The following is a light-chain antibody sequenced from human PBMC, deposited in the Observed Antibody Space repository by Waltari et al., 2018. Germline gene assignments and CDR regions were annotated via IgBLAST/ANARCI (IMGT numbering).Light chain of an antibody. CDR3: CSFAGTSWV. V-gene: IGLV2-11*01. Sequence: QSALTPPRSVSGSPGQSVTISCPGTSYDVGGYNYVSWYQQYPGKAPKVMIYDVSKRPSGVTDRFSGSKSGNTASLTISGLQAEDEADYYCCSFAGTSWVFGGGTKVTVL. CDR2: DVS. J-gene: IGLJ3*02. CDR1: SYDVGGYNY.